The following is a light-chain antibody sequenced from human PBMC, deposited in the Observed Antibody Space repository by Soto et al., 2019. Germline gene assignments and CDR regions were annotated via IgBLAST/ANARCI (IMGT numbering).Light chain of an antibody. Sequence: EIVLRQSPGTLSLSPGERATLSCRASQSVSSSYLAWYQQKPGQAPRLLMYGASSRATGIPDRFSGSGSGTDFSLTISRLEPEDFAVYYCHQYGGSPTWTFGQGTKVENK. J-gene: IGKJ1*01. CDR2: GAS. CDR1: QSVSSSY. V-gene: IGKV3-20*01. CDR3: HQYGGSPTWT.